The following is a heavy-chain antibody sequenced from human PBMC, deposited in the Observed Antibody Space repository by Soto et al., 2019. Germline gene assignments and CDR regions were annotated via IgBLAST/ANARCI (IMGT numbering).Heavy chain of an antibody. J-gene: IGHJ4*02. D-gene: IGHD2-15*01. CDR2: ISGSGGST. Sequence: GGSLRLSCAASGFTFSSYAMSWVRQAPGKGLEWVSAISGSGGSTYYADSVKGRFSVSRDNAEKSLYLQMNSLRAEDTAIYYCARALGYCSGGTCYHYFLDNWGQGTQVTVSS. CDR1: GFTFSSYA. V-gene: IGHV3-23*01. CDR3: ARALGYCSGGTCYHYFLDN.